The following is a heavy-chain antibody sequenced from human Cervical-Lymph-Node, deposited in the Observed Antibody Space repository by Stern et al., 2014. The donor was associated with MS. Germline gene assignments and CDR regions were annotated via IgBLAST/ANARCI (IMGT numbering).Heavy chain of an antibody. Sequence: VQMVESGAEVKTPGSSVRVSCKASGVTFSRSASSWVRQAPGQGLEWLGGIIPIFGTTNYSQKFVGRATLTDDTSTNNDYMGPTRLRSDDSAVYYCGRDERRLQAIDFWGQGTLVIVSS. D-gene: IGHD4-11*01. J-gene: IGHJ3*01. V-gene: IGHV1-69*06. CDR2: IIPIFGTT. CDR3: GRDERRLQAIDF. CDR1: GVTFSRSA.